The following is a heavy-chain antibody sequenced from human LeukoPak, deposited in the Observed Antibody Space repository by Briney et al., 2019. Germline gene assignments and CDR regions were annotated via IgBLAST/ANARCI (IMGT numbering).Heavy chain of an antibody. CDR2: INHNGNVN. CDR3: ARGGGLDV. J-gene: IGHJ6*02. CDR1: GFTFSSFG. Sequence: GGSLRLSCAASGFTFSSFGMYWVRQAPGKGLEWVASINHNGNVNYYVDSVKGRFTISRDNAKNSLYLQMSNLRAEDTAVYFCARGGGLDVWGQGATVTVSS. D-gene: IGHD3-16*01. V-gene: IGHV3-7*03.